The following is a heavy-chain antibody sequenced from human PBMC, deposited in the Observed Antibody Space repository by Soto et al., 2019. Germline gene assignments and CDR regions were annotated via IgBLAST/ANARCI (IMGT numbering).Heavy chain of an antibody. CDR3: ARAGGARRTGYYNGY. J-gene: IGHJ4*02. V-gene: IGHV1-8*01. CDR2: MSPNSGNT. Sequence: GASVKVSCKASGYTFTSYDINWVRQATGQGLEWMGWMSPNSGNTGYAQKFQGRVTMTRNTSISTAYMELSSLRSEDTAVYYCARAGGARRTGYYNGYWGQGTLVTVSS. CDR1: GYTFTSYD. D-gene: IGHD3-9*01.